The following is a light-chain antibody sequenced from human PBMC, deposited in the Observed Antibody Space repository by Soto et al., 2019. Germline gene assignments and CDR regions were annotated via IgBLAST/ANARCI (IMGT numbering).Light chain of an antibody. V-gene: IGKV1-5*01. Sequence: DIQMTQSPSTLSASVGDRVTITCRASQSTSSWLAWYQQKPGKAPKLLIYDASSLGTGVPSRFSGSGSGTEFTLTISNLQPDDFATYYCKQYNSYPITFGQGTRLEIK. CDR1: QSTSSW. CDR3: KQYNSYPIT. CDR2: DAS. J-gene: IGKJ5*01.